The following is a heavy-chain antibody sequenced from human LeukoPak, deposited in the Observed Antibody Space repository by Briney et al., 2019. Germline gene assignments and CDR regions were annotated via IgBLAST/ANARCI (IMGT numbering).Heavy chain of an antibody. CDR2: ISYSSNYI. CDR1: GFSFSSYS. V-gene: IGHV3-21*01. J-gene: IGHJ4*02. D-gene: IGHD1-7*01. CDR3: ARRFSTENYSALDC. Sequence: GGSLRLSCAASGFSFSSYSMNWVRQAPGRGLEWVSSISYSSNYIYYADSVKGRFTISRDNAKKSLFLQMSSLRAEDTAVYYCARRFSTENYSALDCWGQGTLVTVSS.